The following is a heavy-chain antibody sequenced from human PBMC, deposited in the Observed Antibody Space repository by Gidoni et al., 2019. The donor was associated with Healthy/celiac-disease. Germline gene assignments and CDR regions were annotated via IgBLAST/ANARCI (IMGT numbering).Heavy chain of an antibody. Sequence: EVQLLESGGGLVQPGGSLRLSCAASGFTFTGYAMSWVRQAPGKGLEWVSAISGSGGSTYYADTVKGRFTISRDNSKNTLYLQMSSLRAEDTAVYYCAKEGVGILTGYYFTPFGYWGQGTLVTVSS. V-gene: IGHV3-23*01. CDR2: ISGSGGST. CDR1: GFTFTGYA. D-gene: IGHD3-9*01. J-gene: IGHJ4*02. CDR3: AKEGVGILTGYYFTPFGY.